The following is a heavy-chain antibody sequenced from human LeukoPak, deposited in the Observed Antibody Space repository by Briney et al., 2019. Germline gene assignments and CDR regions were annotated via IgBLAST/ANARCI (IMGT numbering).Heavy chain of an antibody. CDR3: ARDSAYCGGDCLDY. CDR1: GFTFSSYA. J-gene: IGHJ4*02. CDR2: IKQDGSEK. Sequence: GGSLRLSCAASGFTFSSYAMNWVRQAPGKGLEWVANIKQDGSEKYYVDSVKGRFTISRDNAKNSLYLQMNSLRAEDTAVYYCARDSAYCGGDCLDYWGQGTLVTVSS. V-gene: IGHV3-7*01. D-gene: IGHD2-21*01.